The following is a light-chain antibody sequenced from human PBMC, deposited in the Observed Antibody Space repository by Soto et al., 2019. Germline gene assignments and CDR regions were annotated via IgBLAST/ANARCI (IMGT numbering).Light chain of an antibody. CDR1: QSVSTD. CDR3: QHYNNWPPAWT. J-gene: IGKJ1*01. CDR2: GAS. Sequence: EIVLTQSPGTLSLSPGERATLSCRASQSVSTDLAWYQQKPGQAPRLLIYGASTRATGIPARFSGSGSGTEFTLTISSLQSEDFALYYCQHYNNWPPAWTFGQGTKVDIK. V-gene: IGKV3-15*01.